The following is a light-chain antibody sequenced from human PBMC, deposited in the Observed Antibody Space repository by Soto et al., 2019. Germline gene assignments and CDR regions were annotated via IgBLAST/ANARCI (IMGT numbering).Light chain of an antibody. J-gene: IGKJ2*01. CDR2: DAS. CDR3: QQRSNWSRT. CDR1: QSVSSY. Sequence: EIVLTQSPATLSLSPGERATLSCRASQSVSSYLAWYQQKPGQAPRLLIYDASNRATGIPARFSGSGSGTDFTLTISSLEPEDFAVHYCQQRSNWSRTFGQGTKLEIK. V-gene: IGKV3-11*01.